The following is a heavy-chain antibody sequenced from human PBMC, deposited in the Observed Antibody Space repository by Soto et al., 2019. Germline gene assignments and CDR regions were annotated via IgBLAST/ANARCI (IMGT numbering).Heavy chain of an antibody. D-gene: IGHD5-12*01. J-gene: IGHJ4*02. CDR2: IYPGGSET. CDR3: ARLVGAYDSYFDH. V-gene: IGHV5-51*01. CDR1: GYDFARTW. Sequence: PGESLKISCKASGYDFARTWIGWVRQLPGKGLDWLGIIYPGGSETRYSPSFRGQVTFSVDMSISTAYLQWSSLKTSDIAIYYCARLVGAYDSYFDHWGQGTRVTVSS.